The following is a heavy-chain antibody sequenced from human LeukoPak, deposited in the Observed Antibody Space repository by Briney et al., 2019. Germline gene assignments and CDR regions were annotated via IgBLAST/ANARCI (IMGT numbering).Heavy chain of an antibody. CDR1: GYSISSGYY. CDR3: AREAVDDVDDY. CDR2: IYHSGST. V-gene: IGHV4-38-2*02. D-gene: IGHD6-19*01. J-gene: IGHJ4*02. Sequence: SETLSLTCTVSGYSISSGYYWGWIRQPPGKGLEWIGSIYHSGSTYYNPSLKSRVTISVDTSKNQFSLKLSSVTAADTAVYYCAREAVDDVDDYWGQGTLVTVSS.